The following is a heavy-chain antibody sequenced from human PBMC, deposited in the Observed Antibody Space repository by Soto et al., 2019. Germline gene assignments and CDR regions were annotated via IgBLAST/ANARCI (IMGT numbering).Heavy chain of an antibody. D-gene: IGHD4-17*01. J-gene: IGHJ4*02. Sequence: QITLKESGPTLVKPTQTLTLTCTFSGFSLSTSGVGVGWVRQPPGKALEWLAVIYWDDDKRYSPSLKSRLTITKDTSKNQVVLTMTDMDPVDTATYYCARHSTAAGLDYWGLGTLVTVSS. CDR2: IYWDDDK. CDR1: GFSLSTSGVG. V-gene: IGHV2-5*02. CDR3: ARHSTAAGLDY.